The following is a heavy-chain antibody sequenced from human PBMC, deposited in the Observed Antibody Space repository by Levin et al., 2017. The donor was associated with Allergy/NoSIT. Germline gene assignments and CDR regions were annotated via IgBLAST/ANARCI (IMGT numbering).Heavy chain of an antibody. CDR2: ISYSGST. CDR3: ARVVWKNTFDI. V-gene: IGHV4-31*03. CDR1: GGSISSGGYS. Sequence: SETLSLTCTVSGGSISSGGYSWTWIRQHPGTGLEWIGYISYSGSTYYNPSLKSRLTISVDRSKNQFSLKLTSVTAADTAVYYCARVVWKNTFDIWGQGTMVTVSS. D-gene: IGHD2-8*01. J-gene: IGHJ3*02.